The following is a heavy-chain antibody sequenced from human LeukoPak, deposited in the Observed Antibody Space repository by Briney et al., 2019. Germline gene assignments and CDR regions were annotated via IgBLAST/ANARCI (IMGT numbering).Heavy chain of an antibody. V-gene: IGHV3-11*06. Sequence: GGSLRLSCAASGFTFSDYYMSWIRRAPGKGLEWVSYISSSSSYTNYADSVKGRFTISRDNAKNSLYLQMNSLRAEDTAVYYCASTGGGYYFDYWGQGTLVTVSS. CDR1: GFTFSDYY. D-gene: IGHD3-16*01. CDR3: ASTGGGYYFDY. J-gene: IGHJ4*02. CDR2: ISSSSSYT.